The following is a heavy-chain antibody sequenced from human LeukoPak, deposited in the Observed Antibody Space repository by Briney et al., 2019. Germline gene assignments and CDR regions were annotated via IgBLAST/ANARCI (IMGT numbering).Heavy chain of an antibody. D-gene: IGHD1-14*01. V-gene: IGHV3-30*02. Sequence: PGGSLRLSCAASGFTFSTYRMHWVRQAPGKGLEWVAFLRYDGSNKYYADSVKGRFTISRDNSKNTLYLQMNSLRADDTAVYYCAKDTTRPKAGFDPWGQGTLVIVSS. J-gene: IGHJ5*02. CDR2: LRYDGSNK. CDR3: AKDTTRPKAGFDP. CDR1: GFTFSTYR.